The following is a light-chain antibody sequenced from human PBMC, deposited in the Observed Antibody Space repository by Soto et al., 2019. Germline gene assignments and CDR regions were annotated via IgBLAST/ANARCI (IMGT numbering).Light chain of an antibody. CDR3: QQYHSYPYT. J-gene: IGKJ2*01. V-gene: IGKV1-5*03. Sequence: DIQMTQSPSTLSASVGDRVTITCRASQSISSWLAWYRQKPGKAPKVLISKASTLQSGVPSRFSGSRSATEFTLTVSSLQPDDFATYYCQQYHSYPYTFGQGTKLEIE. CDR1: QSISSW. CDR2: KAS.